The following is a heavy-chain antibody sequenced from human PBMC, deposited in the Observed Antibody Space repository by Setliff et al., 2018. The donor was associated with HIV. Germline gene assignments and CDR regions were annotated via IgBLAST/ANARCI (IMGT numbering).Heavy chain of an antibody. CDR1: GYTFTDYY. CDR2: INPNSGGT. Sequence: ASVKVSCKATGYTFTDYYMHRVRQAPGQGLEWMGRINPNSGGTQYGQRFQGRVTMTRDTSSSTAYMELNGRRSDDTAVYFCARGEGGSGFQQYYYMDVWGKGTTVIVSS. D-gene: IGHD1-26*01. V-gene: IGHV1-2*06. J-gene: IGHJ6*03. CDR3: ARGEGGSGFQQYYYMDV.